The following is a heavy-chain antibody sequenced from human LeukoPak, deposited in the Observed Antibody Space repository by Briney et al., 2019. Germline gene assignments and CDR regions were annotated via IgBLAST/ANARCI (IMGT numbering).Heavy chain of an antibody. D-gene: IGHD3-9*01. CDR3: ARGVGGNARWRNFDWSKKIPMRDYFDY. Sequence: ASVKVSCKASGYTFTDSYMHWVRQAPGQGLEWMGWINPNSGGTNYAQKFQGRVTMTRDTSITTAYMDLSRVRSDDTAVYYCARGVGGNARWRNFDWSKKIPMRDYFDYWGQGTLVTVSS. CDR1: GYTFTDSY. J-gene: IGHJ4*02. V-gene: IGHV1-2*02. CDR2: INPNSGGT.